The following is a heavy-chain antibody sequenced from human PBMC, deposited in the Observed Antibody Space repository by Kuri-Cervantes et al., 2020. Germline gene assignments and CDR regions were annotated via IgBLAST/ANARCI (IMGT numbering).Heavy chain of an antibody. J-gene: IGHJ6*02. V-gene: IGHV3-30*18. CDR3: AKSRGLARHGMDV. Sequence: GESLKISCAASGFTFSSYGMHWVRQAPGKGLEWVAVISYDGSNKYYADSVKGRFTISRDNSKNMLYLQLNSLRAEDTAVYYCAKSRGLARHGMDVWGQGTTVTVSS. CDR2: ISYDGSNK. D-gene: IGHD3/OR15-3a*01. CDR1: GFTFSSYG.